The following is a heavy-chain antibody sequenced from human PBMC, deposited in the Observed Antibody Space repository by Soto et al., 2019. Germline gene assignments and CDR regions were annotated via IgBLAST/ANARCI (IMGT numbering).Heavy chain of an antibody. V-gene: IGHV4-39*01. CDR2: IYYSGST. J-gene: IGHJ6*02. CDR1: GGSISSSSYY. CDR3: AIYRTDLYCDGKYV. Sequence: SETLSLTCTVSGGSISSSSYYWGWIRQPPGKGLEWIGSIYYSGSTYYNPSLKSRVTISVDTSKNQFSLKLSSVTAADTAVYYCAIYRTDLYCDGKYVWGQGTTVTVSS. D-gene: IGHD3-16*02.